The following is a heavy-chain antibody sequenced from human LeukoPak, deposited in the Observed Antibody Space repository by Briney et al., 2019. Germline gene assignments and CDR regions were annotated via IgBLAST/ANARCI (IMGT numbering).Heavy chain of an antibody. CDR3: TTDQLSGYDSGS. J-gene: IGHJ5*02. Sequence: SGGSLRLSCAASGFTFSSYGMHWVRQAPGKGLEWVAFIRYDGSNKYYADSVKGRFTISRDNSKNTLYLQMNSLKTEDTAVYYCTTDQLSGYDSGSWGQGTLVTVSS. CDR2: IRYDGSNK. D-gene: IGHD5-12*01. CDR1: GFTFSSYG. V-gene: IGHV3-30*02.